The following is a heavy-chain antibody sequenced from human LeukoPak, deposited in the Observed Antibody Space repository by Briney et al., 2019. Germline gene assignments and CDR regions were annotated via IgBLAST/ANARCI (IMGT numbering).Heavy chain of an antibody. J-gene: IGHJ6*02. CDR1: GGTFSSYA. Sequence: GASVKVSCKASGGTFSSYAISWVRQAPGQGLEWMGRIIPILGIANYAQKFQGRVTITADKSTSTAYMELSSLRSEDTAVYYCARGGWQLNYYGMDVWGQGTTVTVSS. V-gene: IGHV1-69*04. D-gene: IGHD2-15*01. CDR3: ARGGWQLNYYGMDV. CDR2: IIPILGIA.